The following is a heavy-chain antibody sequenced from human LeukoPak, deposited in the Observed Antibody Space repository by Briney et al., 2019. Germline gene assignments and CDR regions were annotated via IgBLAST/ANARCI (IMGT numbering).Heavy chain of an antibody. Sequence: ASVKVSCKASGYTFTSYGISWVRQAPGQGLEWLGWINGYNGNTNYAQKFQGRLTMTTDTFTNTAYMELRSLRSDDTAVYFCARDGSGYWDDYWGQGTLVTVSS. CDR2: INGYNGNT. D-gene: IGHD3-22*01. V-gene: IGHV1-18*01. CDR3: ARDGSGYWDDY. J-gene: IGHJ4*02. CDR1: GYTFTSYG.